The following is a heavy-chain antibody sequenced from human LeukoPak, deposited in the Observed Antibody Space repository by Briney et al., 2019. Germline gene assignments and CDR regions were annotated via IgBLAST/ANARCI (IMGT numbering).Heavy chain of an antibody. J-gene: IGHJ4*02. CDR1: GYTFTGYY. D-gene: IGHD4-23*01. Sequence: ASVKVSCKASGYTFTGYYVHWVRQAPGQGLEWMGWINANSGGTNYAQKFQGRATMTRDTSISTAYMELSRLRSDDTAVYFCARDQATVATPWWDHWGQGTLVTVSS. CDR2: INANSGGT. V-gene: IGHV1-2*02. CDR3: ARDQATVATPWWDH.